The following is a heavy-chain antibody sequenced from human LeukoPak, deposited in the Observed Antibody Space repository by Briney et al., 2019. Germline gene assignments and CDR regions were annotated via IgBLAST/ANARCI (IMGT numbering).Heavy chain of an antibody. CDR1: GFTFSGTW. CDR3: ARDWYHAIDY. V-gene: IGHV3-74*03. CDR2: ITSDGIST. J-gene: IGHJ4*02. D-gene: IGHD2-2*01. Sequence: GGTLRLSCAASGFTFSGTWMHWVRQPPGKGLVWVARITSDGISTTYAESVKGRFTISRDNAKNTLYLQMNSLRAEDTAVYYCARDWYHAIDYWGQGALVTVSS.